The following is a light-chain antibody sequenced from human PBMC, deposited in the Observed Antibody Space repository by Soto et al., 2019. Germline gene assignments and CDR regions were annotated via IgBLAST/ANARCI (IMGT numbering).Light chain of an antibody. CDR3: HQHYSTPIT. CDR2: WAS. J-gene: IGKJ1*01. Sequence: DVVLTQSPDALAVSLAERATINCRSSRSLLSSADNLNYLAWFQQKPGQPPKLLIYWASTRESGVPDRFSGSGSGTDFSLTITTLEAEDVATYYCHQHYSTPITFGQGTKVDIK. CDR1: RSLLSSADNLNY. V-gene: IGKV4-1*01.